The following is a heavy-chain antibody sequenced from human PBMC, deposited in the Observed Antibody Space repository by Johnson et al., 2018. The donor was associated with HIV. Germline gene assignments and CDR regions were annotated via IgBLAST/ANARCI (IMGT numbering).Heavy chain of an antibody. CDR1: GFTFSSYA. V-gene: IGHV3-30*04. Sequence: QVQLVESGGGVVQPGRSLRLSCAASGFTFSSYAMHWVRQAPGKGLEWVAVISYDGSNKYFTDSVRGRFTISRDNSKNTLYLQMNSLRAEDTAVYDCAKASQQLVFYVAVDIWGQGTMVTVSS. J-gene: IGHJ3*02. CDR2: ISYDGSNK. D-gene: IGHD6-13*01. CDR3: AKASQQLVFYVAVDI.